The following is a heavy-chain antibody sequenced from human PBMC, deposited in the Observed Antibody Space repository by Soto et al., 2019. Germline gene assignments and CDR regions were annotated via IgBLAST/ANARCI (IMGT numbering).Heavy chain of an antibody. Sequence: QVQLVESGGGVVQPGRSLTLSCAASGFTFSSYGMHWVRQAPGEGLEWVAYIWYDGTNTYYIDSVKGRFTISRDNSKKTLYLQMNRLRVEYTAVYYCAPSTNVRSAGVYFDQWGQGTLVTVSS. J-gene: IGHJ4*02. CDR1: GFTFSSYG. CDR2: IWYDGTNT. CDR3: APSTNVRSAGVYFDQ. D-gene: IGHD6-13*01. V-gene: IGHV3-33*03.